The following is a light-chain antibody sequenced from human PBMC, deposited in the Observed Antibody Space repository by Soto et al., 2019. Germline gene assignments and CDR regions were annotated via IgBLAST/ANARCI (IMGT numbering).Light chain of an antibody. V-gene: IGLV2-14*01. Sequence: QSALTQPASVSGSPGQSITISCTGTSMDVGDYNYVSWYQQHPGKAPKLMIYEVSNRPSGVSNRFSGSKSGNTAYLTISGLQAEDEADYYCSSYTSSSIDYVFGTGTKLTVL. CDR1: SMDVGDYNY. CDR2: EVS. J-gene: IGLJ1*01. CDR3: SSYTSSSIDYV.